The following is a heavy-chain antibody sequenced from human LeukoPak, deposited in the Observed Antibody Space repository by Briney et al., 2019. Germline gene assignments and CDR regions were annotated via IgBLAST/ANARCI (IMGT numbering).Heavy chain of an antibody. CDR3: ARDGGRVGRLWFYYFDY. CDR1: GGSISSSTYY. V-gene: IGHV4-39*07. CDR2: IYYSGST. J-gene: IGHJ4*02. D-gene: IGHD3/OR15-3a*01. Sequence: ASETLSLTCTVSGGSISSSTYYWGWIRQPPGKGLEWIGSIYYSGSTYYNPSLKSRVTIAVDMSKNQFSLKLSSVTAADTAVYYCARDGGRVGRLWFYYFDYWGQGTLVTVSS.